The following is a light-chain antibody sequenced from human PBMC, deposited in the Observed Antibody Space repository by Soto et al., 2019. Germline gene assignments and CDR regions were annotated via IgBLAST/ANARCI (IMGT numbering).Light chain of an antibody. V-gene: IGLV2-8*01. J-gene: IGLJ3*02. CDR1: SSDVGGYNY. CDR3: SSYAGSLWV. Sequence: QSALTQPPSASGSPGQSVTISCTGTSSDVGGYNYVSWHQQHPGKAPKLMIYEVSKRPSGVPDRFSGSKSGNTASLTVSGLQAEDEADYYCSSYAGSLWVFGGGTKLTVL. CDR2: EVS.